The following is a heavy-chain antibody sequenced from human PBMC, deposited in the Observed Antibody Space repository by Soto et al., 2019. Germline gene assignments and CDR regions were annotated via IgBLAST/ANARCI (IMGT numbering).Heavy chain of an antibody. CDR2: IDPSDSYT. Sequence: PGESLKISCKGSGYSFTSYWISWVRQMPGKGLEWLGRIDPSDSYTNYSPSLQGHVTISADKSISTAYLQWSSLKASDTAMYYCARHGAKWGDIWGQGTMVTVSS. CDR3: ARHGAKWGDI. D-gene: IGHD1-26*01. CDR1: GYSFTSYW. J-gene: IGHJ3*02. V-gene: IGHV5-10-1*01.